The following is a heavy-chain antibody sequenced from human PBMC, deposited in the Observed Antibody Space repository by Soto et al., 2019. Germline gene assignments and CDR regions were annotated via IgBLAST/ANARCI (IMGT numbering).Heavy chain of an antibody. J-gene: IGHJ5*02. CDR1: GFTFSSYS. D-gene: IGHD2-21*01. Sequence: GGSLRLSCAASGFTFSSYSMNWVRQAPGKGLEWVSYISSSSSTIYYADSVKGRFTISRDSAKNSLYLQMNSLRAEDTAVYYCARDPFVVTKYNWFDPWGQGTLVTVSS. CDR3: ARDPFVVTKYNWFDP. V-gene: IGHV3-48*01. CDR2: ISSSSSTI.